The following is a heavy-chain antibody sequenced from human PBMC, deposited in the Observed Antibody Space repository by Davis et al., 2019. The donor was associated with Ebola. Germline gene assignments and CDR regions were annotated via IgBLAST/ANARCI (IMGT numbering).Heavy chain of an antibody. Sequence: SETLSLTCAVSAGSISSSNWCRWLRHPPGKGLEWFGEIYHSGSTNYNPSLKSRVTISVDKSKNQFSLKLSSVTAADTAVYYCARVPEYSSSDWGQGTLVTVSS. CDR2: IYHSGST. CDR3: ARVPEYSSSD. V-gene: IGHV4-4*02. J-gene: IGHJ4*02. CDR1: AGSISSSNW. D-gene: IGHD6-6*01.